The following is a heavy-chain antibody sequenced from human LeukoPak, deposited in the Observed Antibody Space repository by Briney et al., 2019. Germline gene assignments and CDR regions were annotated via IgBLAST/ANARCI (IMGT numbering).Heavy chain of an antibody. V-gene: IGHV4-59*11. Sequence: SETLSLTCTVSGGSISSHYWSWIRPPPGKGLEWLGYIYYSGSTNYNPSLKSRVTISVDTSKNQFSLKLSSVTAADTAVYYCARENYDFWSGYYDWFDPWGQGTLVTVSS. J-gene: IGHJ5*02. CDR1: GGSISSHY. CDR2: IYYSGST. CDR3: ARENYDFWSGYYDWFDP. D-gene: IGHD3-3*01.